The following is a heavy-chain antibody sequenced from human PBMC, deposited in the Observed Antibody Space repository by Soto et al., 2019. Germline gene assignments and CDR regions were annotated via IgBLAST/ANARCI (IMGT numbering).Heavy chain of an antibody. CDR1: GGTFSSYA. CDR2: IIPIFGTA. V-gene: IGHV1-69*13. CDR3: ARGVSYYYDSSGRGYYFDY. J-gene: IGHJ4*02. Sequence: SVKVSCKASGGTFSSYAISWVRQAPGQGLEWMGGIIPIFGTANYAQKFQGRATITADESTSTAYMELSSLRSEDTAVYYCARGVSYYYDSSGRGYYFDYWGQGTLVTVSS. D-gene: IGHD3-22*01.